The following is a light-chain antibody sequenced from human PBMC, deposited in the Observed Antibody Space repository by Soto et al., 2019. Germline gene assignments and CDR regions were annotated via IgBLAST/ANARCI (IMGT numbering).Light chain of an antibody. V-gene: IGLV2-8*01. CDR2: EVT. J-gene: IGLJ1*01. CDR1: SSDVGGYDY. Sequence: QSVLSQPPSASGSPGQSVTISCTGTSSDVGGYDYVSWYRQHPGAAPKLMIYEVTKRPSGVPDRFSGSRSGNTASLTVSGLQADDEADYYCGSYRSTTAVFGTGTQLTVL. CDR3: GSYRSTTAV.